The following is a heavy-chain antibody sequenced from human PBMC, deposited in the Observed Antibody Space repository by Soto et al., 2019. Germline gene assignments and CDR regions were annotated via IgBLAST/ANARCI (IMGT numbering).Heavy chain of an antibody. J-gene: IGHJ3*02. Sequence: GGSLRLSCAASGFTFSSYAMSWVRQAPGKGLEWVSAISGSGGSTYYADSVKGRFTISRDSSKNTLYLQMNSLRAEDTAVYYCAKVRNSSSWYSAFDIWGQGTMVTVSS. CDR1: GFTFSSYA. CDR3: AKVRNSSSWYSAFDI. V-gene: IGHV3-23*01. CDR2: ISGSGGST. D-gene: IGHD6-13*01.